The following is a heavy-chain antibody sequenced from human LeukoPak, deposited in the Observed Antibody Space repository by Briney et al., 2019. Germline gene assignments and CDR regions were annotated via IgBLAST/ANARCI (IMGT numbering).Heavy chain of an antibody. CDR3: ARGPLVSGIAVAGTTASY. J-gene: IGHJ4*02. Sequence: SQTLSLTCTVSGGSISSGGYYWSWIRQPPGKGLEWIGYIYHSGSTYYNPSLKSRVTISVDRSKNQFSLKLSSVTAADTAVYYCARGPLVSGIAVAGTTASYWGQGTQVTVSS. CDR2: IYHSGST. CDR1: GGSISSGGYY. D-gene: IGHD6-19*01. V-gene: IGHV4-30-2*01.